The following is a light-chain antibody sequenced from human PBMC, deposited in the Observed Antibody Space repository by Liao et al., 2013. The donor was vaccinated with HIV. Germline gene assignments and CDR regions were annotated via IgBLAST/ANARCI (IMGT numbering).Light chain of an antibody. Sequence: SYELTQPPSVSVSPGQTASITCSGDKLGDKYVCWYQLRPGQSPLLVIYQDNKRPSGIPERFSGSNSGNTATLTISGTQAMDEADYYCQAWHNGGVFGGGTKLTVL. CDR1: KLGDKY. J-gene: IGLJ3*02. V-gene: IGLV3-1*01. CDR2: QDN. CDR3: QAWHNGGV.